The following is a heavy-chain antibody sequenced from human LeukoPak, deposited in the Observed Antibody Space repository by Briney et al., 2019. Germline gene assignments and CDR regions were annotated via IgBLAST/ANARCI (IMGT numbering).Heavy chain of an antibody. D-gene: IGHD1-1*01. V-gene: IGHV1-69*13. J-gene: IGHJ5*02. CDR3: ARVPTPRTYLNEASEPTYNWFDP. Sequence: SVKVSCKASGGTFSSYAISWVRQAPGQGLEWMGGIIPIFGTANYAQKFQGRVTITADESTSTAYMELSRLRSDDTAVYYCARVPTPRTYLNEASEPTYNWFDPWGQGTLVTVSS. CDR2: IIPIFGTA. CDR1: GGTFSSYA.